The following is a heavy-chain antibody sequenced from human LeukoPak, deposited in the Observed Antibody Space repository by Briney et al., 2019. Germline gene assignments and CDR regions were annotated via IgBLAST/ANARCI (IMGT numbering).Heavy chain of an antibody. CDR3: ARGHYYGSALLRVAFDI. CDR2: IYSGGST. J-gene: IGHJ3*02. CDR1: GFTVSSNY. V-gene: IGHV3-53*01. D-gene: IGHD3-10*01. Sequence: GGSLRLSCAASGFTVSSNYMSWVRQAPGKGLEWVSVIYSGGSTYYADSVKGRFTISRDNSKNTLYLQMNSLRAEDTAVYYCARGHYYGSALLRVAFDIWGQGTMVTVSS.